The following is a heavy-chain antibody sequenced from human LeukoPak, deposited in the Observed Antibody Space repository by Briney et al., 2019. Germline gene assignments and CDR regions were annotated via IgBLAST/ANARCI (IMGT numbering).Heavy chain of an antibody. V-gene: IGHV3-33*08. Sequence: GGSLRLSCAASGFTFSDYYMSWIRQAPGKGLEWVAVIWYDGSNKYYADSVKGRFTISRDNSKNTLYLQMNSLRAEDTAVYYCARDWVPYGANPGVDYWGQGTLVTVSS. J-gene: IGHJ4*02. CDR2: IWYDGSNK. CDR1: GFTFSDYY. CDR3: ARDWVPYGANPGVDY. D-gene: IGHD4-17*01.